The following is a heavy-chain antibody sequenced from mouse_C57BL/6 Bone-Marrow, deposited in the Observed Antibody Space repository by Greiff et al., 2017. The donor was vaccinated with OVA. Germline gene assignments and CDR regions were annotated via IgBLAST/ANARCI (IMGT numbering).Heavy chain of an antibody. J-gene: IGHJ2*02. D-gene: IGHD1-1*01. CDR1: GYTFTNYW. CDR3: AHYGSRLYLHY. CDR2: IAPSDSYI. Sequence: VQLQQPGAELVRPGTSVKLSCKASGYTFTNYWMHWVQQRPGQGLAWIGVIAPSDSYINYNQKFKGRATLTVDTSSSTAYMHLSSLTSEDSAVYYCAHYGSRLYLHYWGQGTSLTVSS. V-gene: IGHV1-59*01.